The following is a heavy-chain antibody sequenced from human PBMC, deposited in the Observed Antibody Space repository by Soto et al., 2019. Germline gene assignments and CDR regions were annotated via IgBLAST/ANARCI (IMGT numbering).Heavy chain of an antibody. V-gene: IGHV4-34*01. CDR2: VNHSGTT. J-gene: IGHJ4*02. Sequence: PSETLSLTCAVYGGSFSGYYWTLIRQSPEKGLEWIGEVNHSGTTYYNPSLKTRVTISVHPPKNQFSLKMSSLTAADTAVYYCARGIGYCSSINCYSSRRLRFYSWGQGTLVTVSS. CDR1: GGSFSGYY. CDR3: ARGIGYCSSINCYSSRRLRFYS. D-gene: IGHD2-2*01.